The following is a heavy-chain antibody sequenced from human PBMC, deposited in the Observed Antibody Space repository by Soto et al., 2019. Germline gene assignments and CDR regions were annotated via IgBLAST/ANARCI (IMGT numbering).Heavy chain of an antibody. V-gene: IGHV3-7*01. D-gene: IGHD3-16*01. CDR3: GFGINFFIY. CDR1: GFTFSTYW. J-gene: IGHJ4*02. CDR2: MDQDGSET. Sequence: EVQLVDSGGGWVQPGGSLRLSCAASGFTFSTYWMTWVRQPPGKGLEWVANMDQDGSETYYVDSVRGRFTVSRDNAKISLYLQMNRLRVEDTAVYYWGFGINFFIYWGQGTLVTVSP.